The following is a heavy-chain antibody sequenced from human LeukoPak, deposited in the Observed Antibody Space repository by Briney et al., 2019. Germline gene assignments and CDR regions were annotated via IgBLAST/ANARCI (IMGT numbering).Heavy chain of an antibody. CDR2: ISGSGGST. Sequence: GGSLRLSCAASGFTFSSYAMSWVRQAPGKGLEWVSAISGSGGSTYYADSVKGRFTISRDNSMNTLYLQMNSLRAEDTAVYYCAKDREGITIFGVVIMAFDYWGQGTLVTVSS. V-gene: IGHV3-23*01. D-gene: IGHD3-3*01. CDR3: AKDREGITIFGVVIMAFDY. J-gene: IGHJ4*02. CDR1: GFTFSSYA.